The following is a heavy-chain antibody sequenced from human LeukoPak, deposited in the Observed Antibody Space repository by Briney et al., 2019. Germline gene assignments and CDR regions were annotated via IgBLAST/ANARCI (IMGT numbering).Heavy chain of an antibody. CDR2: ISYDGSNK. CDR3: ARGGILWFGDPPPLHDMDV. D-gene: IGHD3-10*01. CDR1: GFTFSSYA. V-gene: IGHV3-30-3*01. J-gene: IGHJ6*02. Sequence: AGGSLRFSCAASGFTFSSYAMHWVRQAPGKGLEWVAVISYDGSNKYYADSVKGRFTISRDNSKNTLYLQMNSLRAEDTAVYYCARGGILWFGDPPPLHDMDVWGQGTTVTVSS.